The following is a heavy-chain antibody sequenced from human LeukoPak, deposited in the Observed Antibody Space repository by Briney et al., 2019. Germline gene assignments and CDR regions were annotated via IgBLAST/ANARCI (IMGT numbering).Heavy chain of an antibody. D-gene: IGHD1-26*01. CDR2: ISSSSTI. CDR1: GFTFSSYS. Sequence: GGSLRLSCAASGFTFSSYSMNWVRQAPGKGLEWVSYISSSSTIYYADSVKGRFTISRDNAKNSLYLQMNSLRAEDTAVYYCAGSGSYSLGYWGQGTLVTVSS. J-gene: IGHJ4*02. V-gene: IGHV3-48*04. CDR3: AGSGSYSLGY.